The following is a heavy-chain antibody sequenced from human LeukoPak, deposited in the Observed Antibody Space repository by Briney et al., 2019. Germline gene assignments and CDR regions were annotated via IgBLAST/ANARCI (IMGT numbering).Heavy chain of an antibody. V-gene: IGHV3-7*01. D-gene: IGHD6-13*01. CDR2: IKQDDSEI. CDR1: GFTINNNY. CDR3: ARDRGIAADGTVGWFDP. Sequence: PGGSLRLSCAASGFTINNNYMSWVRQAPGKGLEWVANIKQDDSEIRYVDSVRGRFTISRDNDKNLLYLQMNSLRAEDTAVYYCARDRGIAADGTVGWFDPWGQGTLVAVSS. J-gene: IGHJ5*02.